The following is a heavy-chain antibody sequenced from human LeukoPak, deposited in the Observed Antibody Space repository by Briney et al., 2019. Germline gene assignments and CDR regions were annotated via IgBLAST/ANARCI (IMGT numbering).Heavy chain of an antibody. CDR1: GFTFSSYD. V-gene: IGHV3-13*04. CDR3: PRVGRSGWPNYFDS. D-gene: IGHD6-19*01. CDR2: IGTAGDT. J-gene: IGHJ4*02. Sequence: PGGSLRLSCAASGFTFSSYDMHWVRQGTGKGLEWVSVIGTAGDTYYAGSVKGRFTISRENAKNSLYLQMNSLTAGDTGVYYCPRVGRSGWPNYFDSWGQGTLVTVSS.